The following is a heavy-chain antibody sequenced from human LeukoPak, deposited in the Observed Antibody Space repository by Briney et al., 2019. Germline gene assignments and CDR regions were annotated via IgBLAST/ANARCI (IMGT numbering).Heavy chain of an antibody. CDR2: INHSGST. D-gene: IGHD2-8*01. V-gene: IGHV4-34*01. CDR3: ARTGVCLND. J-gene: IGHJ4*02. Sequence: PSETLSLTGAVYGGSFSGYYWSWIRQPPGKGLEWIGEINHSGSTNYNPSLKSRVTTSVDTSKNQFSLKLSSVTAADTAVYYCARTGVCLNDWGQGTLVTVSS. CDR1: GGSFSGYY.